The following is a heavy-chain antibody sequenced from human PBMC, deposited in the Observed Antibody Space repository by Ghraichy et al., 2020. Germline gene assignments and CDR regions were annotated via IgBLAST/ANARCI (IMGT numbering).Heavy chain of an antibody. CDR3: AKDQGGLVGYQLPGEYFQH. CDR2: ISGSGGSR. J-gene: IGHJ1*01. V-gene: IGHV3-23*01. CDR1: GFTFSSYA. D-gene: IGHD2-2*01. Sequence: GGSLRLSCAASGFTFSSYAMSWVRQAPGKGLEWVSAISGSGGSRYNADSMKGRFTISRDNSKKTLDLQMNSLRVEDTAVYYCAKDQGGLVGYQLPGEYFQHWSQGTLGTGSS.